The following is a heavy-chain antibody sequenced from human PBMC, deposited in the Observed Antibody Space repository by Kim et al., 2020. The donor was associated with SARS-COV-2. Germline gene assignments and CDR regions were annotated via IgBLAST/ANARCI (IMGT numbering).Heavy chain of an antibody. V-gene: IGHV1-46*01. Sequence: ASVKVSCKASGYTFTNYYMHWVRQAPGQGLEWMGIINPSGGSASYAQKFQGRVAMTRDRSTNTFYMELSSLRSEDTAVYYCARGLAAVAVDYWGQGTLVTVSS. J-gene: IGHJ4*02. CDR3: ARGLAAVAVDY. D-gene: IGHD6-19*01. CDR2: INPSGGSA. CDR1: GYTFTNYY.